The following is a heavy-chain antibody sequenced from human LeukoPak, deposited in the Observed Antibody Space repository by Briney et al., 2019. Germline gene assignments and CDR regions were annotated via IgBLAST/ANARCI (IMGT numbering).Heavy chain of an antibody. D-gene: IGHD3-9*01. CDR2: IYYSGST. V-gene: IGHV4-30-4*08. Sequence: PSETLSLTXTVSGGSISSGDYYSSWIRQPPGKGLKWIGYIYYSGSTYYNPSLKSRVTISVDTSKNQFSLKLSSVTAADTAVYYCASTGLLEDYWGQGTLVTVSS. CDR1: GGSISSGDYY. J-gene: IGHJ4*02. CDR3: ASTGLLEDY.